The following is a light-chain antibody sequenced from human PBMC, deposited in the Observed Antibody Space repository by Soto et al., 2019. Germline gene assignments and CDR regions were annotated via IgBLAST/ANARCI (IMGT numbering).Light chain of an antibody. V-gene: IGLV1-47*01. Sequence: QSVLTQPPSASATPGQRVTISCSGSSSNIGSDFVFWYQQLPGTAPKLLIYRNNQRPSGVPDRFSGSKSGTSASLAISGLRSEDEADYYCAAWDPSLSGWMIGGGTKLTVL. CDR3: AAWDPSLSGWM. CDR1: SSNIGSDF. CDR2: RNN. J-gene: IGLJ3*02.